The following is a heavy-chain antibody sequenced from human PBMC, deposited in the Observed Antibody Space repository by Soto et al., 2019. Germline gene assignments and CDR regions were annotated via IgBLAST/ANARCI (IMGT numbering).Heavy chain of an antibody. J-gene: IGHJ4*02. Sequence: ASVKVSCKASGYTFSDYYIHWVRQAPGQGLEWMGWINPNSGGTKYAPKFQGGVTMTRDTSITTAYMELSRLRSGDTAVYYCAREPATAKPEGVDFWGQGTQVTVSS. CDR3: AREPATAKPEGVDF. V-gene: IGHV1-2*02. CDR1: GYTFSDYY. D-gene: IGHD1-1*01. CDR2: INPNSGGT.